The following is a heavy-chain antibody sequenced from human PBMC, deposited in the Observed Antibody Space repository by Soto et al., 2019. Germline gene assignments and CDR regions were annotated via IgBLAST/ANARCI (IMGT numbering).Heavy chain of an antibody. CDR3: ARDPVAVAGPGGLGY. J-gene: IGHJ4*02. CDR1: GFTFSNDG. Sequence: HPGGSLRLSCAASGFTFSNDGMHWVCQAPGKGLEWVSVIYSGGSTYYADSVKGRFTISRDNSKNTLYLQMNSLRAEDTAVYYCARDPVAVAGPGGLGYWGQGTLVTVSS. V-gene: IGHV3-53*01. CDR2: IYSGGST. D-gene: IGHD6-19*01.